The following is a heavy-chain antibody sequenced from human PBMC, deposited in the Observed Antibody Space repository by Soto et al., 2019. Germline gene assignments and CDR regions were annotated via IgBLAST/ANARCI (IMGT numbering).Heavy chain of an antibody. V-gene: IGHV4-59*01. Sequence: PSETLSLTCTVSGGSISSYYWSWIRQPPGKGLEWIGYIYYSGSTNYNPSLKSRVTISVDTSKNQFFLKLSSVTAADTAVYYCARGGRKKSSSSYYYYYYMDVWGKGTTVTVSS. CDR2: IYYSGST. CDR3: ARGGRKKSSSSYYYYYYMDV. CDR1: GGSISSYY. J-gene: IGHJ6*03. D-gene: IGHD6-6*01.